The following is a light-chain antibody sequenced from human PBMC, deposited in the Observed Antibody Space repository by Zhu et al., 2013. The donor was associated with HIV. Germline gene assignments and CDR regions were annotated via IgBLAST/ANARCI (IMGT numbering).Light chain of an antibody. CDR3: SSYGGSNNFVV. Sequence: QSALTQPASVSGSPGQSITISCTGTSSDVGSYNLVSWYQQHPGKAPKLMIYEGSKRPSGVSNRFSGSKSGNTASLTVSGLQAEDEADYYCSSYGGSNNFVVFGGGTKLTVL. V-gene: IGLV2-14*02. J-gene: IGLJ3*02. CDR2: EGS. CDR1: SSDVGSYNL.